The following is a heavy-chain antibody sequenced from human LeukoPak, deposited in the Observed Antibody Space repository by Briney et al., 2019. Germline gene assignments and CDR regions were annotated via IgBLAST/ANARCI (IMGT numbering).Heavy chain of an antibody. V-gene: IGHV4-39*07. CDR2: TYYSGST. D-gene: IGHD1-26*01. J-gene: IGHJ5*02. Sequence: SETLSLTCTVSGGSISSNSYYWGWIRQPPGKGLEWIGNTYYSGSTYYNPSLKSRVTISVDTSKNQLSLKLTSVTAADTAVYYCAKEVVGPWGQGTLVTVSS. CDR3: AKEVVGP. CDR1: GGSISSNSYY.